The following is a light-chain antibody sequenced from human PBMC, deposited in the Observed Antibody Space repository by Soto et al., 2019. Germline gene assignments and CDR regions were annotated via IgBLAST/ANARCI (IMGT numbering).Light chain of an antibody. V-gene: IGKV1-39*01. CDR2: AAS. Sequence: DLQMTQSPSSLSASVGDRVTITCRTSQRIVSHLNWYQQKPGKAPKLLIYAASSLESGVPSRFSGSGSGTDFTLTISSLQPEDFATYYCQQSYSTPRTFGQGTKLEIK. CDR3: QQSYSTPRT. J-gene: IGKJ2*01. CDR1: QRIVSH.